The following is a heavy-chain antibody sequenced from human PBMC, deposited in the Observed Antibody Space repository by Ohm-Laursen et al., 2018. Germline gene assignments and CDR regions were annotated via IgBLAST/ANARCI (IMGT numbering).Heavy chain of an antibody. V-gene: IGHV3-21*01. CDR2: ISSSSSYI. D-gene: IGHD3-9*01. CDR1: GFTFSSYS. CDR3: ARDNYDILTGYPYYYYSMDV. Sequence: GSLRLSCTASGFTFSSYSINWVRQAPGKGLEWVSSISSSSSYIYYADSVKGRFTISRDNAKNSLYLQMNSLRAEDTAVYYCARDNYDILTGYPYYYYSMDVWGQGTTVTVSS. J-gene: IGHJ6*02.